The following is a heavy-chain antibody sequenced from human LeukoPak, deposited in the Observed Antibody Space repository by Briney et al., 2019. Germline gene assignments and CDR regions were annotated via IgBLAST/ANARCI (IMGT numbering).Heavy chain of an antibody. Sequence: SETLSLTCAVYGGSFSGYYWSWIRQPPGKGLEWIGEINHSGSTNYNPSLKSRATISVDTSKNQFSLKLSSVTAADTAVYYCASWRTTTVTTRFDPWGQGTLVTVSS. CDR3: ASWRTTTVTTRFDP. V-gene: IGHV4-34*01. CDR1: GGSFSGYY. CDR2: INHSGST. J-gene: IGHJ5*02. D-gene: IGHD4-17*01.